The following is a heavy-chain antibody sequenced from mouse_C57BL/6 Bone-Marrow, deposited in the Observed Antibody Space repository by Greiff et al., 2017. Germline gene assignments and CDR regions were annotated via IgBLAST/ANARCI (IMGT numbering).Heavy chain of an antibody. CDR1: GYTFTDYE. CDR2: IDPETGGT. V-gene: IGHV1-15*01. Sequence: QVQLQQSGAELVRPGASVTLSCKASGYTFTDYEMHWVKQTPVHGLEWIGAIDPETGGTAYNQKFKGKAILTADKSSSTAYMELRSLTSEDSAVYYCTRQEITTVVFDYWGQGTTLTVSS. D-gene: IGHD1-1*01. CDR3: TRQEITTVVFDY. J-gene: IGHJ2*01.